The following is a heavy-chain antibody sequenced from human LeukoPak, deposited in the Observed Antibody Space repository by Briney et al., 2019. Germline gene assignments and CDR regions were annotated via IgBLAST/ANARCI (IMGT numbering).Heavy chain of an antibody. Sequence: ASVKVSCKASGYTFTRYAMNWLRQALGQGPEWMGWISTGTGNPTYAQGFTGRFVSSLDTSVSTAYLEIASLKAEDTAVYYCTSDFYNSGSSLLDYWGQGTLDTVSS. CDR2: ISTGTGNP. CDR3: TSDFYNSGSSLLDY. J-gene: IGHJ4*02. V-gene: IGHV7-4-1*01. D-gene: IGHD3-10*01. CDR1: GYTFTRYA.